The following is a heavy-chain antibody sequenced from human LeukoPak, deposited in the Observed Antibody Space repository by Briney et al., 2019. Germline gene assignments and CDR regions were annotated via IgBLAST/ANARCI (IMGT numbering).Heavy chain of an antibody. V-gene: IGHV3-48*04. CDR2: ISHYSRTT. D-gene: IGHD3-3*01. J-gene: IGHJ4*02. Sequence: GGSLRLSCVASGFRISGYSFNWVRQVPGKGLEWVSFISHYSRTTYYADSVKGRFTISRDDTESSVYLQMNSLKAEDTGIYYCAREALRTSIDSWGQGTLVSVSS. CDR3: AREALRTSIDS. CDR1: GFRISGYS.